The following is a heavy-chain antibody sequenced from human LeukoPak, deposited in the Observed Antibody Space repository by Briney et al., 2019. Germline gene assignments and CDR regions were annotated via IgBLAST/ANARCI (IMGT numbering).Heavy chain of an antibody. J-gene: IGHJ4*02. CDR2: ISYDGSNK. CDR3: ARDIVATAPLDY. CDR1: GFTFSSYA. D-gene: IGHD5-12*01. Sequence: GGSLRLSCAASGFTFSSYAMHWVRQAPGKGLEWVAVISYDGSNKYYADSMKGRFTISRDNSKNTLYLQMNSLRAEDTAVYYCARDIVATAPLDYWGQGTLVTVSS. V-gene: IGHV3-30*04.